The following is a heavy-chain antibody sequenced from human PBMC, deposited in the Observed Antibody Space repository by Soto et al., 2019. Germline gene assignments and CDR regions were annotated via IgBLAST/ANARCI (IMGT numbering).Heavy chain of an antibody. V-gene: IGHV4-34*01. CDR2: VDHSGST. J-gene: IGHJ4*02. CDR3: ARVRMVRGRPFDY. CDR1: GGSFSGYY. D-gene: IGHD3-10*01. Sequence: QVQLQQWGAGLLKPSETLSLTCTVYGGSFSGYYWSWIRQPPGKGLEWIGEVDHSGSTNYNPSLTSRVTISLDTSKNQCSLKLRSVTAADTAVYYCARVRMVRGRPFDYWGQGILVTVSS.